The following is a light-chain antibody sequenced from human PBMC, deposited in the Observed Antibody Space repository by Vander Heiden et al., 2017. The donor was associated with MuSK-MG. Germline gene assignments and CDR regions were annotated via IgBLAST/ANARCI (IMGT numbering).Light chain of an antibody. CDR2: WAS. V-gene: IGKV4-1*01. Sequence: DIVMTQSPDSLAVSLGERATINCKSSQSVLYSSNNKNYLDWYQQKPGQPPKLLIYWASTREYGVPDRLSCSRSGTDFTLTSSSLQAEHMAVYYWQQEYSTLTFGGGTKVELK. CDR3: QQEYSTLT. CDR1: QSVLYSSNNKNY. J-gene: IGKJ4*01.